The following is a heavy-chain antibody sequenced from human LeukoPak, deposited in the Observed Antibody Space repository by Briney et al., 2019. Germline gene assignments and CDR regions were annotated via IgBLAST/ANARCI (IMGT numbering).Heavy chain of an antibody. J-gene: IGHJ4*02. Sequence: SETLSLTCTVSGGPISSSSYYWGWIRQPPGKGLEWIGSIYYSGSTYYNPSLKSRVTISVDTSKNQFSLKLSSMTAADTAVYYCARDSIVGATTDYWGQGTLVTVSS. D-gene: IGHD1-26*01. CDR3: ARDSIVGATTDY. V-gene: IGHV4-39*07. CDR1: GGPISSSSYY. CDR2: IYYSGST.